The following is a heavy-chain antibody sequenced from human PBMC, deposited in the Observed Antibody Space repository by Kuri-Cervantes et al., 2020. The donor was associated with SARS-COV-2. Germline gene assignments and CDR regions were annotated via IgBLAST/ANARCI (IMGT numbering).Heavy chain of an antibody. Sequence: ASVKVSCKASGYTFTGYYMHWVRQAPGQGLEWMGWINPNSGGTNYAQKFQGRVTMTRDTSISTAYMELSRLRSDDTAVYYCARVTMKATHPNYYMDVWGKGTTVTVSS. J-gene: IGHJ6*03. CDR1: GYTFTGYY. V-gene: IGHV1-2*02. CDR3: ARVTMKATHPNYYMDV. D-gene: IGHD5-24*01. CDR2: INPNSGGT.